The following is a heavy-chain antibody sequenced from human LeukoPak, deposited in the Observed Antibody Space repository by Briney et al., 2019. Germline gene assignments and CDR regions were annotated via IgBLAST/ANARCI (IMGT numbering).Heavy chain of an antibody. CDR3: ARSPSSRYPYFDY. J-gene: IGHJ4*02. V-gene: IGHV4-4*07. CDR1: GGSISSYY. CDR2: IYSSGNA. Sequence: SETLSLTCTVSGGSISSYYWSWIRQPAGKGLEWIGRIYSSGNANYNPSLKSRVTMSVDTSKNQVSLNLPSVSAAATAVHYCARSPSSRYPYFDYWGQGTLVTVSS. D-gene: IGHD2-2*02.